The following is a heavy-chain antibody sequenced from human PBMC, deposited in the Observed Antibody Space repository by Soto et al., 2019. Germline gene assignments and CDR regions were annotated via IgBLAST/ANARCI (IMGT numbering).Heavy chain of an antibody. Sequence: PGGSLRLSCAASGFTINNYDIQWVRQAPGRGLEWVAVLWYGGSNKYYADSVKGRFTISRDNSRNSLYLQMNSLRDEDTAVYYCARQTWDYHSSNFDYWGLGTLVTVSS. D-gene: IGHD3-16*01. CDR1: GFTINNYD. CDR3: ARQTWDYHSSNFDY. V-gene: IGHV3-33*01. CDR2: LWYGGSNK. J-gene: IGHJ4*02.